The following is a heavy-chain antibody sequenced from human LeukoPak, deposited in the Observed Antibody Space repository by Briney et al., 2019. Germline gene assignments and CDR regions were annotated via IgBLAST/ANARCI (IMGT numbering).Heavy chain of an antibody. D-gene: IGHD6-19*01. CDR2: INHSGST. CDR3: ARALGSSGLGHAFDI. CDR1: GASFSGYY. Sequence: SETLSLTCAVYGASFSGYYWSWIRQPPGKGLEWIGEINHSGSTNYNPSLKSRVTISVDTSKNQFSLKLSSVTAADTAVYYCARALGSSGLGHAFDIWGQGTMVTVSS. J-gene: IGHJ3*02. V-gene: IGHV4-34*01.